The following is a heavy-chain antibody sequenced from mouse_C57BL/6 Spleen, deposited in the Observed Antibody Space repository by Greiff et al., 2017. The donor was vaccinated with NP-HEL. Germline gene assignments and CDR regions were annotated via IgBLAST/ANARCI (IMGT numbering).Heavy chain of an antibody. CDR1: GYTFTSYW. D-gene: IGHD1-1*01. V-gene: IGHV1-50*01. CDR3: ARSRLEFAY. J-gene: IGHJ3*01. CDR2: IDPSDSYT. Sequence: QVHVKQPGAELVKPGASVKLSCKASGYTFTSYWMQWVKQRPGQGLEWIGEIDPSDSYTNYNQKFKGKATLTVDTSSSTAYMQLSSLTSEDSAVYYCARSRLEFAYWGQGTLVTVSA.